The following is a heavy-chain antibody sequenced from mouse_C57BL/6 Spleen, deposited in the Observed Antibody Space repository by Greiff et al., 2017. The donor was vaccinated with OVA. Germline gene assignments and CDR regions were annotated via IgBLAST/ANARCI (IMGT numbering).Heavy chain of an antibody. CDR2: IDPNSGGT. Sequence: QVQLKQPGAELVKPGASVKLSCKASGYTFTSYWMHWVKQRPGRGLEWIGRIDPNSGGTKYNEKFKSKATLTVDKPSSTAYMQLSSLTSEDSAVYYCASPLYYYGSGYWYFDVWGTGTTVTVSS. V-gene: IGHV1-72*01. J-gene: IGHJ1*03. D-gene: IGHD1-1*01. CDR3: ASPLYYYGSGYWYFDV. CDR1: GYTFTSYW.